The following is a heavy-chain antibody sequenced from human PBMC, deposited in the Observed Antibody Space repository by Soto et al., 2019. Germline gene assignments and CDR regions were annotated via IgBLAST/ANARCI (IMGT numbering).Heavy chain of an antibody. CDR2: IKQDGSEK. V-gene: IGHV3-7*03. Sequence: PGGSLRLSCAASGFTFSNHWMSWVRQAPGKGLEWVANIKQDGSEKYYVDSVKGRFTISRDNAKNSVSLQMNSLRAEDTAVYYCARAMVVTATYDYWGQGTLVTVSS. D-gene: IGHD2-21*02. J-gene: IGHJ4*02. CDR3: ARAMVVTATYDY. CDR1: GFTFSNHW.